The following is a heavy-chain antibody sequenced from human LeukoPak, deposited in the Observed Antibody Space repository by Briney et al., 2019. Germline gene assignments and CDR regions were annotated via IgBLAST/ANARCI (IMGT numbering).Heavy chain of an antibody. CDR3: ARDKRNSSGWYAAFDI. CDR2: ITSNGGST. V-gene: IGHV3-64*01. Sequence: GGSLRLSCAASGFTFSGYAMHWVRQAPGKGLEFVSAITSNGGSTHYANSVKDRFTISRDNSKNTLYLQMGSLRAEDMAVYYCARDKRNSSGWYAAFDIWGQGTMVTVSS. CDR1: GFTFSGYA. J-gene: IGHJ3*02. D-gene: IGHD6-19*01.